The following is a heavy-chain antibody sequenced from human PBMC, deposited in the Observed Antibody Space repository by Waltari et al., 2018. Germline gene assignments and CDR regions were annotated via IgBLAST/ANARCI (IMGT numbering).Heavy chain of an antibody. CDR2: IYYSGST. J-gene: IGHJ5*02. D-gene: IGHD5-12*01. V-gene: IGHV4-59*01. Sequence: QVQLQESGPGLVKPSETLSLTCTVSGGSISSYYWSWIRQPPGKGLEWIGYIYYSGSTNYNPSLKSRVTISVDTSKNQFSLKLSSVTAADTAVYYCARTIVATTGLGFDPWGQGTLVTVSS. CDR1: GGSISSYY. CDR3: ARTIVATTGLGFDP.